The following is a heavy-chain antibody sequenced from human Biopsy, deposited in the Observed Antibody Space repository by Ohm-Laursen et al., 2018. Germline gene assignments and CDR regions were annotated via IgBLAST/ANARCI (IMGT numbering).Heavy chain of an antibody. D-gene: IGHD2-15*01. J-gene: IGHJ4*02. CDR1: TGTFDSYG. Sequence: SSVTVSCKTSTGTFDSYGVTWVRQAPGQGLEWMGRIIPILRTTTYAPKFQGRVTFTADKSSSTAYLELSSLTSEDTAMFYCAREAVGYQLPCDDWGQGTLVTVSS. V-gene: IGHV1-69*04. CDR3: AREAVGYQLPCDD. CDR2: IIPILRTT.